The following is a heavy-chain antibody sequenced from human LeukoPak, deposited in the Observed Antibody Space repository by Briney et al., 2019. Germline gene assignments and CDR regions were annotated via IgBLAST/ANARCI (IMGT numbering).Heavy chain of an antibody. CDR1: GFTFSDHY. CDR2: ARDKAHSHTT. V-gene: IGHV3-72*01. Sequence: GGSLRLSCAASGFTFSDHYMDWVRQAPGRGLEWVGRARDKAHSHTTVYAASVEGRFTVSRDDSKNTLYLQMNSLRTEDTAVYYCTHIAEAGYCDYWGQGTLVTVSS. CDR3: THIAEAGYCDY. D-gene: IGHD6-13*01. J-gene: IGHJ4*02.